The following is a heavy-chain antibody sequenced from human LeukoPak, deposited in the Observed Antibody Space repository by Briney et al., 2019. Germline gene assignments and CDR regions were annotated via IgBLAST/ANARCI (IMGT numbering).Heavy chain of an antibody. Sequence: PGGSLRLSCAASRFTVSSNYMSWVRQAPGKGLEWVSVIYSGNSTYYADSVRGRFTISRDNSKNTLYLQMNSLRAEDTAVYYCTRAGQWTYGFQDYWGQGTLVTVSS. D-gene: IGHD3-10*01. J-gene: IGHJ4*02. V-gene: IGHV3-66*01. CDR2: IYSGNST. CDR3: TRAGQWTYGFQDY. CDR1: RFTVSSNY.